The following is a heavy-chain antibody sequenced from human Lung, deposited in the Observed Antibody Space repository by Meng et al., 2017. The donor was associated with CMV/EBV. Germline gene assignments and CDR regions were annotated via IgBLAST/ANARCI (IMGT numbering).Heavy chain of an antibody. J-gene: IGHJ6*02. CDR3: ARNGYCSSTSCYRYGMDV. CDR1: GYTFTGYY. D-gene: IGHD2-2*01. V-gene: IGHV1-2*02. CDR2: INPNSGGT. Sequence: SVXVSXXASGYTFTGYYMHWVRQAPGQGLEWMGWINPNSGGTNYAQKFQGRVTMTRDTSISTAYMELSRLRSDDTAVYYCARNGYCSSTSCYRYGMDVWGQGTXVTVAS.